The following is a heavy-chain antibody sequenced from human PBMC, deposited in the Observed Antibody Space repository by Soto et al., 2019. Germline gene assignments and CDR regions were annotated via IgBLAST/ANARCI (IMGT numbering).Heavy chain of an antibody. CDR3: AKAYLSSGWYWGFDY. J-gene: IGHJ4*02. CDR2: ISGSGGST. Sequence: EVQLLESGGGLVQPGGSLRLSCAASGFTFSSYAMSWVRQAPGKGLEWVSAISGSGGSTYYADSVKGRFTISRDNSKNTLYLQMNSMRAEDTAVYYCAKAYLSSGWYWGFDYWGQGTLVTVSS. CDR1: GFTFSSYA. D-gene: IGHD6-19*01. V-gene: IGHV3-23*01.